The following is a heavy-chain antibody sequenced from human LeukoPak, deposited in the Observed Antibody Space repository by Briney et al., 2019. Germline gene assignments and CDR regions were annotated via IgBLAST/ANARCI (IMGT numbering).Heavy chain of an antibody. CDR3: AKDISTGISRPDAFDL. Sequence: GGPLRLSCAASGFTFSRYAMTWVRQGPGKGLEWDSTISGSGGNTYYADSVKGRLTISRDNSIKTLYLQLNSLRADDTAVYYCAKDISTGISRPDAFDLWGQGTMVTVSS. CDR2: ISGSGGNT. D-gene: IGHD2-2*01. J-gene: IGHJ3*01. V-gene: IGHV3-23*01. CDR1: GFTFSRYA.